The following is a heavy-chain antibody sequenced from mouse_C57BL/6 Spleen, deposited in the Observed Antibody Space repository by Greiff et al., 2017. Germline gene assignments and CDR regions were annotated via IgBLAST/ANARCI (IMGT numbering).Heavy chain of an antibody. Sequence: VQLQQPGAELVMPGASVKLSCKASGYTFTSYWMHWVKQRPGQGLEWIGEIDPSDSYTNYNQKFKGKSTLTVDKSSSTAYMQLSSLTSEDSAVYYCARSTMVTTTDYYAMDYWGQGTSVTVSS. CDR2: IDPSDSYT. CDR3: ARSTMVTTTDYYAMDY. J-gene: IGHJ4*01. CDR1: GYTFTSYW. D-gene: IGHD2-2*01. V-gene: IGHV1-69*01.